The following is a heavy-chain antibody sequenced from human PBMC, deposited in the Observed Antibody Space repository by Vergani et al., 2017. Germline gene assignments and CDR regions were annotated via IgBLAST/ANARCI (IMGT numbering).Heavy chain of an antibody. V-gene: IGHV1-2*02. CDR1: GYTFTGYY. J-gene: IGHJ5*02. Sequence: QVQLVQSGAEVKKPGASVKVSCKASGYTFTGYYMHWVRQAPGQGLEWRGWINPNSGVTNYAQKFQGRVTMTRDTSISPAYTELSRLRADDTAVYYCARDPEPGIGSSVWFDPWGQGTLVTVSS. CDR2: INPNSGVT. CDR3: ARDPEPGIGSSVWFDP. D-gene: IGHD6-6*01.